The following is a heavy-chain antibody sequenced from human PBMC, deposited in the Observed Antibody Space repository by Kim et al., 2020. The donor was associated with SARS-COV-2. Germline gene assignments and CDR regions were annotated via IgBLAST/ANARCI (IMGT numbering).Heavy chain of an antibody. CDR1: GFTFSAYA. V-gene: IGHV3-23*01. Sequence: GGSLRLSCAASGFTFSAYAMNWVRQAPGKGLEWVSAISESGGSTFYADSVKGRFTISRDNPKNTLYLQMSSLRAEDTAVYYCARSRVPGFDYWGQGTLVT. CDR2: ISESGGST. CDR3: ARSRVPGFDY. J-gene: IGHJ4*02.